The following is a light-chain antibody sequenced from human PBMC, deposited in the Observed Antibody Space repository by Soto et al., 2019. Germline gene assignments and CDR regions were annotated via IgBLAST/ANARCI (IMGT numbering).Light chain of an antibody. CDR2: GIS. V-gene: IGKV3-15*01. Sequence: ELVLTQSPATLSVSPGERATLSCRASQRVGSNYLAWYQQKPGQAPRPLIYGISARATGIPDRFSGSGSGTEFTLTISSLQSEDFAVYYCQQYTSWPITFGQGTRLEIK. CDR3: QQYTSWPIT. J-gene: IGKJ5*01. CDR1: QRVGSN.